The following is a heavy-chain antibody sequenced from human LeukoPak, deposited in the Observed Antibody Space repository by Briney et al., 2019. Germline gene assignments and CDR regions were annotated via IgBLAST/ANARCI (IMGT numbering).Heavy chain of an antibody. CDR1: GGTFSSYA. CDR3: ARGVEYQLLYGWFDP. J-gene: IGHJ5*02. V-gene: IGHV1-69*13. CDR2: IIPIFGTA. Sequence: ASVKVSCKASGGTFSSYAISWVRQAPGQGLEWMGGIIPIFGTANYAQKFQGRVTITADESTSTAYMELSSLRSEDTAVYYCARGVEYQLLYGWFDPWGQGTLVTVSS. D-gene: IGHD2-2*02.